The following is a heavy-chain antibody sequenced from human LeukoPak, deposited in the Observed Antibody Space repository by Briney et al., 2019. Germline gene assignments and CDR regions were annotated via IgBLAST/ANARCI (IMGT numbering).Heavy chain of an antibody. J-gene: IGHJ4*02. CDR3: ARRQGCSSTSCPPDY. Sequence: GESLQISFRGSGYSFNTYWIGWVRPMPGKGLEWMGIIYPGDSDTRYSPSFQGQVTMSADKSINTAYLQWSSLKASDTAMYYCARRQGCSSTSCPPDYWGQGTLVTVSS. V-gene: IGHV5-51*01. CDR2: IYPGDSDT. CDR1: GYSFNTYW. D-gene: IGHD2-2*01.